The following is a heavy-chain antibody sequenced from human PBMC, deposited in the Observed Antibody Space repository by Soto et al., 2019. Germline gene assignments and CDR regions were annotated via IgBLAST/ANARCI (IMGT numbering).Heavy chain of an antibody. CDR2: ISGSGGST. J-gene: IGHJ4*02. Sequence: GGSLRLSCAASGFTFSSYAMSWVRQAPGKGLEWVSAISGSGGSTYYADSVRGRFTISRDNSKNTLYLQMNSLRAEDTAVYYCAKSYYGSGSFDYWGQGTLVTVSS. V-gene: IGHV3-23*01. CDR1: GFTFSSYA. D-gene: IGHD3-10*01. CDR3: AKSYYGSGSFDY.